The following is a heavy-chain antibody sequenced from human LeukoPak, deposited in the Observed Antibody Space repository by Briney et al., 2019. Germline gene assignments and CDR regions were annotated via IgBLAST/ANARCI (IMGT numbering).Heavy chain of an antibody. CDR1: GFTFSSYA. J-gene: IGHJ4*02. CDR2: ISGSGGST. Sequence: GGSLRLSCAASGFTFSSYAMSWVRQAPGKGLEWVSAISGSGGSTYYADSVKGRFTISRDNSKNTLYLQMNSLRAEDTAVYYCAKAGYDFWSGPYYFDYWGQGTLVTVSP. D-gene: IGHD3-3*01. CDR3: AKAGYDFWSGPYYFDY. V-gene: IGHV3-23*01.